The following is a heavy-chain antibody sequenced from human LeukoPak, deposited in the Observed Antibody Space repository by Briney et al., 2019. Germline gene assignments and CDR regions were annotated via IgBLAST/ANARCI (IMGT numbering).Heavy chain of an antibody. V-gene: IGHV4-39*01. Sequence: SETLSLTCTVSGGSISSSSYYWGWIRQPPGKGLEWIGSIYYSGTTYYNPSLKSRVTISVETSKNQFSLKLSSVTAADTAVYYCARQGAVNIVVVPAAPLGVRGVFDYWGQGTLVTVSS. CDR2: IYYSGTT. D-gene: IGHD2-2*01. CDR1: GGSISSSSYY. J-gene: IGHJ4*02. CDR3: ARQGAVNIVVVPAAPLGVRGVFDY.